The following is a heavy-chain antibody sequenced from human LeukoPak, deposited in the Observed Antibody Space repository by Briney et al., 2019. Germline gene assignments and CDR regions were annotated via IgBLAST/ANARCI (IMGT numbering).Heavy chain of an antibody. CDR1: GGSFSGYY. D-gene: IGHD3-10*01. Sequence: SETLSLTCAVYGGSFSGYYWSWIRQPPGKGLEWIGEINHSGSTNYNPSLKSRVTISVDTSKNQFSLKLSSVTAADTAVYYCARGGITMVRGVISGTSYYYGMDVWGQGTTVTVSS. V-gene: IGHV4-34*01. J-gene: IGHJ6*02. CDR2: INHSGST. CDR3: ARGGITMVRGVISGTSYYYGMDV.